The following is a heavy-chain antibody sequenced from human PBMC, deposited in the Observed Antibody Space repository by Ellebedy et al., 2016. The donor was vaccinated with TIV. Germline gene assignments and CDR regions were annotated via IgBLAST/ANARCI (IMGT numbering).Heavy chain of an antibody. Sequence: GESLKISCTASAFIFSVYGMHWVRQAPGKGLEWIAVISADGSTKYHADSVKGRFTVSRDNSKNMVYLQLNSLTAEDTAVYYCVKEGEGGDYNSHFQYWGQGNLVTVSS. J-gene: IGHJ4*02. CDR3: VKEGEGGDYNSHFQY. CDR2: ISADGSTK. D-gene: IGHD4-17*01. V-gene: IGHV3-30*18. CDR1: AFIFSVYG.